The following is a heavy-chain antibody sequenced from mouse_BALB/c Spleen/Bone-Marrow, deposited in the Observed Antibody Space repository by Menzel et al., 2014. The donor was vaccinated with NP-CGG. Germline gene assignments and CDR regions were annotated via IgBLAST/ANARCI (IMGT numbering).Heavy chain of an antibody. D-gene: IGHD2-12*01. J-gene: IGHJ4*01. V-gene: IGHV5-6-2*01. CDR3: ARLGNDDAMDY. CDR2: INSNGGST. Sequence: EVQLVESGGGLVKLGGSLKLSCAASGFTFSSYYMSWVRQTPEKRLELVAAINSNGGSTYYPDTVKGRFTISRDNAKNTLYLQMSSLKSEDTALYYCARLGNDDAMDYWGQRTSVTVSS. CDR1: GFTFSSYY.